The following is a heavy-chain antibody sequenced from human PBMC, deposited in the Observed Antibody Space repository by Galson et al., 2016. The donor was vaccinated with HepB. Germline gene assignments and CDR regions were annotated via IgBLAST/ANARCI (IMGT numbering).Heavy chain of an antibody. CDR2: IYQSGST. Sequence: ETLSLTCAVSGGSISSTNWWTWVRQPPGKGLEWIGEIYQSGSTNYNPSLKSRITISVDKSKNQFSLKLTSVTAADTAVYYCAREYGSGKSAFDIWGQGTMVTVSS. V-gene: IGHV4-4*02. CDR3: AREYGSGKSAFDI. D-gene: IGHD3-10*01. CDR1: GGSISSTNW. J-gene: IGHJ3*02.